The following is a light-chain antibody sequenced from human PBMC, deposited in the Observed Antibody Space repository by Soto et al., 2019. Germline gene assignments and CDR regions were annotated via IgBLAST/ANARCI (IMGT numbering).Light chain of an antibody. J-gene: IGKJ4*01. CDR3: QQYNTYSGLT. V-gene: IGKV1-5*03. CDR1: QSISYS. CDR2: TAS. Sequence: DIQMTQSPSTLSASVGDRVTITCRASQSISYSLAWYQQKPGKAPKLLIYTASSLESGVPSRFSGSRSGTEFTLTISSLQPDDFATYYCQQYNTYSGLTFGGGTKVEIK.